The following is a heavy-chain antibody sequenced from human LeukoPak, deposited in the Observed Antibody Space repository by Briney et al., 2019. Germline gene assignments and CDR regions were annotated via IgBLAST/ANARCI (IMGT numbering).Heavy chain of an antibody. J-gene: IGHJ4*02. CDR1: GFTFSSHW. D-gene: IGHD3-3*01. CDR3: ARDGEETIFGVVITFDY. Sequence: GGSLRLSCAASGFTFSSHWMHWVRQAPGKGLVWVSHINSDGSSTTYADSVKGRFTISRDNAKNTLYLQMNSLRAEDTAVYYCARDGEETIFGVVITFDYWGQGTLVTVSS. CDR2: INSDGSST. V-gene: IGHV3-74*01.